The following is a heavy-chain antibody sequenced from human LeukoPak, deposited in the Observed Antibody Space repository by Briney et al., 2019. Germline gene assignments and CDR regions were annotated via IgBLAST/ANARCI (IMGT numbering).Heavy chain of an antibody. CDR2: ISVDGTNQ. CDR3: PRDFGY. CDR1: AYMFSNYA. D-gene: IGHD3-10*01. Sequence: GVYLRLSCAASAYMFSNYARNWQRQAADKGLEWMAIISVDGTNQQYEDSVKGRITISRDNPNNVLFLQMRSLRREDTAVYYCPRDFGYWGQGTLVTVSS. V-gene: IGHV3-30*04. J-gene: IGHJ4*02.